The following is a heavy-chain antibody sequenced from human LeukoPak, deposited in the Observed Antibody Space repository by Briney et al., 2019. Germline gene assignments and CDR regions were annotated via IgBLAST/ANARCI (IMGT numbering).Heavy chain of an antibody. J-gene: IGHJ4*02. D-gene: IGHD2-2*01. CDR1: GFTFSSYS. V-gene: IGHV3-21*01. Sequence: GGSLRLSCAASGFTFSSYSMNWVRQAPGKGLEWVSSISSSSSYIYYADSVKGRFTISRDNAKNTLYLQMNSLRAEDTAIYYCATSRTFDYWGQGTLVTVSS. CDR2: ISSSSSYI. CDR3: ATSRTFDY.